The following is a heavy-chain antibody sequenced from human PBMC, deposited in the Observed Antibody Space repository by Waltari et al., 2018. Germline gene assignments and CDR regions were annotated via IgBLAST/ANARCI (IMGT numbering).Heavy chain of an antibody. CDR2: INHSGST. Sequence: QVQLQQWGAGLLKPSEPLSLTCAVYGGSFSGYYWSWIRQPPGKGLEWIGEINHSGSTNYNPSLKSRVTISVDTSKNQFSLKLSSVTAADTAVYYCARGPIYYGSAVGGMDVWGQGTTVTVSS. CDR1: GGSFSGYY. D-gene: IGHD3-10*01. CDR3: ARGPIYYGSAVGGMDV. V-gene: IGHV4-34*01. J-gene: IGHJ6*02.